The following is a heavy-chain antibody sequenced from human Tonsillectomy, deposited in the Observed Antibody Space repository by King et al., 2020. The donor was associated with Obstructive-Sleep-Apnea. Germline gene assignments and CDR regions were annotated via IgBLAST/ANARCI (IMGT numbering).Heavy chain of an antibody. CDR3: ARDLFYYNSGTSYEDTFDI. V-gene: IGHV1-18*01. CDR2: ISGHNGDT. CDR1: GYNCKTYG. D-gene: IGHD3-10*01. Sequence: VQLVESGGEVKKPGASVRVSCKASGYNCKTYGLSWVRQAPGQGLEWMGWISGHNGDTNYAQRLRGRVVMTADTTTSTAYMELSSLTPDDTAVYYCARDLFYYNSGTSYEDTFDIWGQGTMVTVSS. J-gene: IGHJ3*02.